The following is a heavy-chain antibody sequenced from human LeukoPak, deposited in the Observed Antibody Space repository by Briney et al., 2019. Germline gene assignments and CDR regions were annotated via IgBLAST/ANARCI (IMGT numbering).Heavy chain of an antibody. Sequence: GRSLRLSCAASGFTFSSYGMHWVRQAPGKGLEWVAVISYDGSNKYYADSVKGRFTIPRDNSKNTLYLQMNSLRAEDTAVYYCAKEGYYGSGRTSFDIWGQGTMVTVSS. CDR2: ISYDGSNK. CDR1: GFTFSSYG. CDR3: AKEGYYGSGRTSFDI. D-gene: IGHD3-10*01. V-gene: IGHV3-30*18. J-gene: IGHJ3*02.